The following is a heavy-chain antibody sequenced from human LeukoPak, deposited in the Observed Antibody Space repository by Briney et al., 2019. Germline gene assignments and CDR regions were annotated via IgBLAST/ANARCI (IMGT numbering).Heavy chain of an antibody. D-gene: IGHD3-10*01. V-gene: IGHV1-8*02. Sequence: ASVKVSCKASGYTFTGYYMHWVRQAPGQGLEWMGWINPNSGNTGYAQKFQGRVTMTRNTSISTAYMELSSLRSEDTAVYYCARGRRSTMVRGVNPLYYYYYYMDVWGKGTTVTISS. CDR3: ARGRRSTMVRGVNPLYYYYYYMDV. CDR2: INPNSGNT. J-gene: IGHJ6*03. CDR1: GYTFTGYY.